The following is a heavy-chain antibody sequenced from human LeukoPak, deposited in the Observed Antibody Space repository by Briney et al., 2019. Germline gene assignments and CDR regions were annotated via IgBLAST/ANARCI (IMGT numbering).Heavy chain of an antibody. V-gene: IGHV3-23*01. CDR3: ATRYYFDC. J-gene: IGHJ4*02. CDR2: ISGSGGST. Sequence: GGSLRLSCAASGFTFSSYAMSWVRQAPGKGLEWVSTISGSGGSTYNAESVKGRFTISRDNSRNTLFLQMNSLRADDTAVYYCATRYYFDCWGQGTLVAVSS. CDR1: GFTFSSYA.